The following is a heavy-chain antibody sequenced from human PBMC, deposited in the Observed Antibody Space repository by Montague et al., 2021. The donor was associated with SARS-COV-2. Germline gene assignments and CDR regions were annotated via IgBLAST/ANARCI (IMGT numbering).Heavy chain of an antibody. CDR3: ARPANCDWYYFDY. CDR1: GGSNRNYY. V-gene: IGHV4-4*07. Sequence: SETLSLTCTVYGGSNRNYYWSWIRQPAGKGLVWIGRIYASGSTNYNPSLKSRVTMSVDTSKNQFSLKLSSVTAADTAGDYCARPANCDWYYFDYWGQGPLVTVSS. D-gene: IGHD2-21*01. J-gene: IGHJ4*02. CDR2: IYASGST.